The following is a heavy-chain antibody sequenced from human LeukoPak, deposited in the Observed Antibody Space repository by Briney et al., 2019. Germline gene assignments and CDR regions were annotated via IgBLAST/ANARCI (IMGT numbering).Heavy chain of an antibody. CDR1: GFTFSSYW. Sequence: GGSLRLSCAASGFTFSSYWMSWVRQAPGKGLERVANIKQDGSEKYYVDSVKGRFTISRDNAKNSLYLQMNSLRAEDTAVYYCARDRDIVVVPAALDYWGQGTLVTVSS. CDR2: IKQDGSEK. D-gene: IGHD2-2*01. V-gene: IGHV3-7*01. CDR3: ARDRDIVVVPAALDY. J-gene: IGHJ4*02.